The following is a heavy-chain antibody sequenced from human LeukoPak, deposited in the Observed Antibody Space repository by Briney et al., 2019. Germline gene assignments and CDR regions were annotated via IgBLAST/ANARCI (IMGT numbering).Heavy chain of an antibody. J-gene: IGHJ3*02. CDR1: GGSIGSYY. Sequence: SETLSLTCTVSGGSIGSYYWSWIRQPAGKGLEWIGRIYTSGSTNYNPSLKSRVTMSVDTSKNQFSLKLSSVTAADTAVYYCARGLDSSGYYLAAFDIWGQGTMVTVSS. D-gene: IGHD3-22*01. V-gene: IGHV4-4*07. CDR2: IYTSGST. CDR3: ARGLDSSGYYLAAFDI.